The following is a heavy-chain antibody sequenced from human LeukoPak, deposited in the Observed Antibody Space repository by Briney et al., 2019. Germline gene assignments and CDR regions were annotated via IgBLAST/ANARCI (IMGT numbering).Heavy chain of an antibody. D-gene: IGHD3-10*01. J-gene: IGHJ1*01. Sequence: SGPTLVKPTQTLTLTCTFSGFSLSTSGVGVGWIRQPPGKALEWLAFILWDDDKRYSPSLKSRLTITKDTSKNQVVLTMTNLDPVDTATYYCAHRPHYSGSGSYSFQHWGQGTLVTVSS. CDR1: GFSLSTSGVG. CDR2: ILWDDDK. CDR3: AHRPHYSGSGSYSFQH. V-gene: IGHV2-5*02.